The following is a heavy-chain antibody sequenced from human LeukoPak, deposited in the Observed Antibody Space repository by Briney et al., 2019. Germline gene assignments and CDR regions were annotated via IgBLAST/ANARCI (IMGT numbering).Heavy chain of an antibody. Sequence: SETLSLTCAVYGVSFSGYYWSWIRQPPGKGLEWIGEINHSGGTNYNPSLKSRVTISVDTSKNQFSLKLTSVTAADTAVYYCATLGEYYDSSGYYYNWGQGTLVTVSS. D-gene: IGHD3-22*01. V-gene: IGHV4-34*01. CDR2: INHSGGT. CDR3: ATLGEYYDSSGYYYN. CDR1: GVSFSGYY. J-gene: IGHJ4*02.